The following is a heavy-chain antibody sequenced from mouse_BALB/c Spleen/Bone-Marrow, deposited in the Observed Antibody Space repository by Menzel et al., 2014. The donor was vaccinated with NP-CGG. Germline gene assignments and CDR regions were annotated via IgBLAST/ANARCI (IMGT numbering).Heavy chain of an antibody. CDR1: GYTFTGYT. Sequence: VQLQQSASELARPGASVRLSCRASGYTFTGYTMQWVKQRPGQGLEWIGYIVPRSGYTDYNQKFKDKATLTADKSSSSAYMQLSSLTSEDSAVYYCARRAVRYFDYWGQGTTLTVSS. CDR3: ARRAVRYFDY. J-gene: IGHJ2*01. D-gene: IGHD2-13*01. V-gene: IGHV1-4*02. CDR2: IVPRSGYT.